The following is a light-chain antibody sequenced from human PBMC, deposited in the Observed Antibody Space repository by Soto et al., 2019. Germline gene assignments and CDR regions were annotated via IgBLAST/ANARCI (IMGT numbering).Light chain of an antibody. J-gene: IGKJ5*01. CDR2: DAS. CDR3: QQRSSAIT. Sequence: EIVLTHSPATLSLSPGERATLSCRASQSVSSHFAWFQQRPGQAPRLLISDASNRATGIPARFSGRGSGTEFTLTISSLEPEDFAVYYCQQRSSAITFGQGTRLEIK. CDR1: QSVSSH. V-gene: IGKV3-11*01.